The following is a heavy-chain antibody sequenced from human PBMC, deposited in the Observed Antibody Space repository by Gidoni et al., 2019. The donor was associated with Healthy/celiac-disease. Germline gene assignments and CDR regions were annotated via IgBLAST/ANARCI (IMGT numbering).Heavy chain of an antibody. CDR3: ARDGIVGATFTWYFDL. Sequence: QVQLVESGGGVVQPGRSLRLSCAASGFTFSSYGMHWVRQAPGKELEWVAVIWYDGSNKNYADSVKGRFTSSRDNSKNTLYRQMNSLRAEDTAVYYCARDGIVGATFTWYFDLWGRGTLVTVSS. CDR1: GFTFSSYG. J-gene: IGHJ2*01. D-gene: IGHD1-26*01. CDR2: IWYDGSNK. V-gene: IGHV3-33*01.